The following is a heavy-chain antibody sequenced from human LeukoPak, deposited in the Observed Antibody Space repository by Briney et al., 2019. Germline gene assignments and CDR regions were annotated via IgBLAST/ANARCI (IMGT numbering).Heavy chain of an antibody. J-gene: IGHJ5*02. D-gene: IGHD2-15*01. CDR2: INPNSGGT. CDR3: ARPRYCSGGSCNNWFDP. Sequence: VSVKVSCKASGYTFTGYYMHWVRQAPGQGLEWMGWINPNSGGTNYAQKFQGRVTMTRDTSISTAYMELSRLRSDDTAVYYCARPRYCSGGSCNNWFDPWGQGTLVTVSS. CDR1: GYTFTGYY. V-gene: IGHV1-2*02.